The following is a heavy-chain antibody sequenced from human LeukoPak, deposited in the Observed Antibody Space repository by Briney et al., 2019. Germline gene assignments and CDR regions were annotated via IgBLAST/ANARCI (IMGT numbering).Heavy chain of an antibody. CDR1: GGSFSSGGYY. J-gene: IGHJ6*02. D-gene: IGHD4-11*01. CDR2: IYYSGST. V-gene: IGHV4-31*11. CDR3: ARRDSNYVGGYYYYYGMDV. Sequence: SETLSLTCAVYGGSFSSGGYYWSWIRQHPGKGLEWIGYIYYSGSTYYNPSLKSRVTISVDTSKNQFSLKLSSVTAADTAVYYCARRDSNYVGGYYYYYGMDVWGQGTTVTVSS.